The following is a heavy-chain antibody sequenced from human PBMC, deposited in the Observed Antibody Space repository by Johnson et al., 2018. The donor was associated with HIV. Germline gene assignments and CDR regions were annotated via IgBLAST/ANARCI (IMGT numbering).Heavy chain of an antibody. Sequence: VQLVESGGGLVQPGGSLTLSCAASGFTFSSYWMHWVRQGPGKGLVWVSRINGDGSGITYADSVKGRFTISRDNAKNTLYLQMNSLRAEDTAVYYCASFWATGAFDIWGQGTMVSVSS. J-gene: IGHJ3*02. D-gene: IGHD3-10*01. CDR2: INGDGSGI. CDR3: ASFWATGAFDI. V-gene: IGHV3-74*02. CDR1: GFTFSSYW.